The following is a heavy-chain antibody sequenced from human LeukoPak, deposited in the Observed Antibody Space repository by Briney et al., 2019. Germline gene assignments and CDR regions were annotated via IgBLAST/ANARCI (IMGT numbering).Heavy chain of an antibody. Sequence: GRSLRLSCAAAGFTFDDYAMHWVRQAPGKGLEWVSYISWNGGNIGYADSVKGRFTISRDNAKNSLYLQMNSLRAEDTAVYYCARDPPGIAASGTYYWGQGTLVTVSS. D-gene: IGHD6-13*01. CDR1: GFTFDDYA. CDR2: ISWNGGNI. V-gene: IGHV3-9*01. J-gene: IGHJ4*02. CDR3: ARDPPGIAASGTYY.